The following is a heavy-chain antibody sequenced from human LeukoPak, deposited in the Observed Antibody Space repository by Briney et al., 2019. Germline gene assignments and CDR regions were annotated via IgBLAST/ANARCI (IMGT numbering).Heavy chain of an antibody. V-gene: IGHV3-48*04. Sequence: GGSLRLSCAASGFTFSSYSMNWVRQAPGKGLEWVSYISSSSSTIYYADSVKGRFTTSRDNAKNSLYLQMNSLRVEDTAVYYCARDRAFLAAAPYHDAFDIWGQGTMVTVSS. CDR2: ISSSSSTI. CDR1: GFTFSSYS. J-gene: IGHJ3*02. D-gene: IGHD6-13*01. CDR3: ARDRAFLAAAPYHDAFDI.